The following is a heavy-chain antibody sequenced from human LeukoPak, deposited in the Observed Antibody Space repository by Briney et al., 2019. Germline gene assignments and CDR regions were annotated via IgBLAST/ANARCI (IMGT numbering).Heavy chain of an antibody. CDR1: GYSFTSYW. CDR3: ATGGSCSGGSCYSGSWFDP. CDR2: IDPSDSYT. D-gene: IGHD2-15*01. V-gene: IGHV5-10-1*01. J-gene: IGHJ5*02. Sequence: GEPLSISCKGSGYSFTSYWISWVRQMPGKGVEWMGRIDPSDSYTNYSPSFQGHVTISADKSISTAYLQWSSLKASDTAMYYCATGGSCSGGSCYSGSWFDPWGQGTLVTVSS.